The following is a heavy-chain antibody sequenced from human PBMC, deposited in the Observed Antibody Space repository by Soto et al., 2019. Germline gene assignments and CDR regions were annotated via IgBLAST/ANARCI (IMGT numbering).Heavy chain of an antibody. CDR3: ARDVAAGLFDY. D-gene: IGHD6-13*01. CDR2: ISAYNGNT. Sequence: AASVKVSCKASGYTFTSYGISWVRQAPGQGLEWMGWISAYNGNTNYAQKLQGRVTMTTDTSTSTSYMELRSLRSDDTAVYYCARDVAAGLFDYWGQGTLVTVSS. CDR1: GYTFTSYG. V-gene: IGHV1-18*01. J-gene: IGHJ4*02.